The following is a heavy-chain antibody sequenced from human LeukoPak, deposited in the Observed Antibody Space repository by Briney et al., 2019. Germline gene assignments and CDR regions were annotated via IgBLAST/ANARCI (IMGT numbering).Heavy chain of an antibody. CDR1: GYTFTGYY. D-gene: IGHD6-13*01. J-gene: IGHJ5*02. Sequence: ASVKVSCKASGYTFTGYYMHWVRQAPGQGLEWMGWINPNSGGTNYAQKFQGRVTMTRDTSISTAYMELSRLRSDDTAVYYCARPEYSSSWYLKGDWFDPRGQGTLVTVSS. V-gene: IGHV1-2*02. CDR2: INPNSGGT. CDR3: ARPEYSSSWYLKGDWFDP.